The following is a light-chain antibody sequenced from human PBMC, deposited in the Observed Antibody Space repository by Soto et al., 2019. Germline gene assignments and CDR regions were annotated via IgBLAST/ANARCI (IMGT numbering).Light chain of an antibody. J-gene: IGLJ2*01. CDR3: QSYDSSNRV. V-gene: IGLV6-57*04. Sequence: NFMLTQPHSVSESPGKTVTISCTRSSGSIASNYVQWYQQRPGSAPTTVIYEDNQRPSGVPDRFSGSIDSSSNSASLTISGLKTEEEADYYWQSYDSSNRVFGGGTKLTVL. CDR2: EDN. CDR1: SGSIASNY.